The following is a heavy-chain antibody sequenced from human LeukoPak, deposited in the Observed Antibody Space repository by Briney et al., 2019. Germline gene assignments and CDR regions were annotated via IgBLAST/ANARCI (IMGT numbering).Heavy chain of an antibody. D-gene: IGHD3-10*01. CDR2: ISSSGSTI. J-gene: IGHJ6*02. Sequence: PGGSLRLSCAASGFTFSSYEMNWVRQAPGKGLEWVSYISSSGSTIYYADSVKGRFTISRDNAKNSLYLQMNSLRAEDTAVYYCAREGYYGSGSYYRKMGMDVWGQGTTVTVSS. V-gene: IGHV3-48*03. CDR3: AREGYYGSGSYYRKMGMDV. CDR1: GFTFSSYE.